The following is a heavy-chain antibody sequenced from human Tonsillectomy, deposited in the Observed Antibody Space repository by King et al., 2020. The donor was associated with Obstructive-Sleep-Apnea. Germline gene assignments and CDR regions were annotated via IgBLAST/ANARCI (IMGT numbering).Heavy chain of an antibody. CDR3: ASAYDILTGLDY. J-gene: IGHJ4*02. V-gene: IGHV3-30-3*01. D-gene: IGHD3-9*01. CDR1: GFTFSSYA. Sequence: QLVQSGGGVVQPGRSLRLSCAASGFTFSSYAMHWVRQAPGKGLEWVAVISYDGSNKYYADSVKGRFTLSRDNSKNTLYLQMNSLSAEDTAVYYCASAYDILTGLDYWGQGTLVTVSS. CDR2: ISYDGSNK.